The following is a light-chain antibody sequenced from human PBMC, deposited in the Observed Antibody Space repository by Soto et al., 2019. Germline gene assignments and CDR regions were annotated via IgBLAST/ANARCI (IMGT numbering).Light chain of an antibody. CDR2: GNT. Sequence: QSVLTQPPSVSGAPGQRVTISCTGSSSNIGAGYDVHWYQQLPGTAPKLLIYGNTNRPSGVPDRFSGSRSGTSASLAITGLQAEDDGDYYCSSYTGSDVIFGGGTKLTVL. J-gene: IGLJ2*01. CDR3: SSYTGSDVI. CDR1: SSNIGAGYD. V-gene: IGLV1-40*01.